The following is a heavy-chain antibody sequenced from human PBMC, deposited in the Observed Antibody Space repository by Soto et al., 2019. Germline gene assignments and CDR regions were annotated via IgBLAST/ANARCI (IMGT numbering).Heavy chain of an antibody. CDR3: ARDPGYSSGWYYFDY. CDR1: GFTFSSYA. J-gene: IGHJ4*02. CDR2: ISYDGSNK. V-gene: IGHV3-30-3*01. D-gene: IGHD6-19*01. Sequence: QVQLVESGGGVVQPGRSLRLSCAASGFTFSSYAMHWVRQAPGKGLEWVAVISYDGSNKYYADSVKGRFTISRDNSKNTLYLQMNSLRAEDTGVYYCARDPGYSSGWYYFDYWGQGTLVTVSS.